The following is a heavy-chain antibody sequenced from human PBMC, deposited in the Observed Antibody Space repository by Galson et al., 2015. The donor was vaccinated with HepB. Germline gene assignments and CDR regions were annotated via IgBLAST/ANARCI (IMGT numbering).Heavy chain of an antibody. CDR2: IIPIFGTA. V-gene: IGHV1-69*13. J-gene: IGHJ4*02. D-gene: IGHD4-23*01. CDR1: GGTFSSYA. Sequence: SVKVSCKASGGTFSSYAISWVRQAPGQGLEWMGGIIPIFGTANYAQKFQGRVTITADESTSTAYMELSSLRSEDTAVYYCARVAYGGNSEDYWGQGTLVTVSS. CDR3: ARVAYGGNSEDY.